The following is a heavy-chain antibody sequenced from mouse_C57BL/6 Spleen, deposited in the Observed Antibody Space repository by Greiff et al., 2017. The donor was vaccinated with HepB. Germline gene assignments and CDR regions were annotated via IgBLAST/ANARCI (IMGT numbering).Heavy chain of an antibody. Sequence: VQLQQSGPELVKPGASVKIPCKASGYTFTDYNMDWVKQSHGKSLEWIGDINPNNGGTIYNQKFKGKATLTVAKSSSTAYMELRSLTSEDTSVYYCARRSYRYFDVWGTGTTVTVSS. J-gene: IGHJ1*03. CDR2: INPNNGGT. CDR1: GYTFTDYN. CDR3: ARRSYRYFDV. V-gene: IGHV1-18*01.